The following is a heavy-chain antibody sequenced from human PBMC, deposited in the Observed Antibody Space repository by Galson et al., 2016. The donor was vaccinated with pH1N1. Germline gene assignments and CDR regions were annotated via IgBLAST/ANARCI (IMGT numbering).Heavy chain of an antibody. J-gene: IGHJ4*02. CDR3: AHTGFGKFLGYFDY. V-gene: IGHV2-5*05. Sequence: PALVKPTQTLTLTCTFSEFSLSTSGVGVGWIRQPPGKALEWLALIYWDDDKRYGPSLKSRLTITKDTSKNQVVLTMTNMDPVDTATYYCAHTGFGKFLGYFDYWGQGTLVTVSS. CDR1: EFSLSTSGVG. CDR2: IYWDDDK. D-gene: IGHD3-10*01.